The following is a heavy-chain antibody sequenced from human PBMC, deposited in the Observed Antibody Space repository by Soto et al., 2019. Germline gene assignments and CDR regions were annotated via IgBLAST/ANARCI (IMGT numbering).Heavy chain of an antibody. CDR3: ARESEDLTSNFDY. CDR2: ISSTTNYI. CDR1: GFTFTRYS. V-gene: IGHV3-21*06. J-gene: IGHJ4*02. Sequence: LRLSCAASGFTFTRYSMNWVRQAPGKGLEWVSSISSTTNYIYYGDSVKGRFTISRDNAKNSLYLEMNSLRAEDTAVYYCARESEDLTSNFDYWGQGTLVTVSS.